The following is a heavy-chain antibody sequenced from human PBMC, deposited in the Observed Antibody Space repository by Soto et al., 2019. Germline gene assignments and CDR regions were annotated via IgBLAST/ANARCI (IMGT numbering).Heavy chain of an antibody. Sequence: TSETLSLTCAVSGGSTSSGGYSWSWIRQPPGKGLEWIGYIYHSGSTYYNPSLKSRVTISVDRSKNQFSLKLSSVTAADTAVYYCARYSSSSNWFDPWGQGTLVTVSS. V-gene: IGHV4-30-2*01. CDR1: GGSTSSGGYS. J-gene: IGHJ5*02. CDR2: IYHSGST. D-gene: IGHD6-6*01. CDR3: ARYSSSSNWFDP.